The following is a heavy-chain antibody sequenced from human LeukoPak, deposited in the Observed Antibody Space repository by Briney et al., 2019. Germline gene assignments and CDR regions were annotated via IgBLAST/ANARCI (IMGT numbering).Heavy chain of an antibody. Sequence: GASLRLSCAASGFTFTSYAMTWVRQAPGKGLEWVSSIDAGGGDAYHSDSVKGRFTISRDNSMNTLYLQMNSLRADDTAVYYCGRPTKYWLVRGNGVDVWGQGTTVTVSS. CDR1: GFTFTSYA. CDR2: IDAGGGDA. D-gene: IGHD6-19*01. V-gene: IGHV3-23*01. J-gene: IGHJ6*02. CDR3: GRPTKYWLVRGNGVDV.